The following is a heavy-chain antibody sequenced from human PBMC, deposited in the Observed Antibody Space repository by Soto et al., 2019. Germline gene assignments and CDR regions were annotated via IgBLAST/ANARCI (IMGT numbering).Heavy chain of an antibody. J-gene: IGHJ5*02. D-gene: IGHD3-22*01. V-gene: IGHV5-51*01. CDR3: ARQEYYYDSSGYHGAIPRFDP. CDR2: IYPGDSDT. Sequence: PGESLKISCKGSGYSFTSYWIGWVRQMPGKGLEWMGIIYPGDSDTRYSPSFQGQVTISADKSISTAYLQWSSLKASDTAMYYCARQEYYYDSSGYHGAIPRFDPWGQGTLVTVSS. CDR1: GYSFTSYW.